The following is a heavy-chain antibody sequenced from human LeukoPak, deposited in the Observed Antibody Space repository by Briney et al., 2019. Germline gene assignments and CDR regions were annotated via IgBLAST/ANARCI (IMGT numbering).Heavy chain of an antibody. CDR3: ARDGWDIVVVPAAGYYYYYMDV. CDR2: ISYDGSNK. CDR1: GFTFSSYA. D-gene: IGHD2-2*01. J-gene: IGHJ6*03. Sequence: GGSLRLSCAASGFTFSSYAMHWVRQAPGKGLEWVAVISYDGSNKYYADSVKGRFTISRDNSKNTLYLQMNSLRAEDTAVYYCARDGWDIVVVPAAGYYYYYMDVWGKGTTVTVSS. V-gene: IGHV3-30-3*01.